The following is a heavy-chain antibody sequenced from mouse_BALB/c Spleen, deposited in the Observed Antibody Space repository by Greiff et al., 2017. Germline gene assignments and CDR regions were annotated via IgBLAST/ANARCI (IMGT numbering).Heavy chain of an antibody. CDR1: GFSLTGYG. V-gene: IGHV2-6-7*01. CDR3: AREGIEITTVVAERDAMDY. D-gene: IGHD1-1*01. J-gene: IGHJ4*01. CDR2: IWGDGST. Sequence: QVQLQQSGPGLVAPSQSLSITCTVSGFSLTGYGVNWVRQPPGKGLEWLGMIWGDGSTDYNSALKSRLSISKDNSKSQVFLKMNSLQTDDTARYYCAREGIEITTVVAERDAMDYWGQGTSVTVSS.